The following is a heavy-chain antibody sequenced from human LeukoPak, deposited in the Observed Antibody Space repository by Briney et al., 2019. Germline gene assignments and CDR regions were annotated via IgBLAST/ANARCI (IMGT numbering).Heavy chain of an antibody. D-gene: IGHD2-15*01. CDR2: MNPNSGNT. CDR1: GYTFTSYD. Sequence: EASVNVSCKASGYTFTSYDINWVRQATGQGLEWMGWMNPNSGNTGYAQKFQGRVTITRNTSISTAYMELSSLRSEDTAVYYCARGRGAAEFDYWGQGTLVTVSS. CDR3: ARGRGAAEFDY. J-gene: IGHJ4*02. V-gene: IGHV1-8*03.